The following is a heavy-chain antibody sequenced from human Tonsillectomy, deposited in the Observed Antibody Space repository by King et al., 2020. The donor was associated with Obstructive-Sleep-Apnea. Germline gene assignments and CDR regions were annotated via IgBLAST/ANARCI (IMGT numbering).Heavy chain of an antibody. J-gene: IGHJ5*02. CDR3: AKDWRPNWRADNWHFDG. CDR1: GFTFRTYC. Sequence: VQLVESGGGVVQPGRSLRLSCAASGFTFRTYCMHWVRQAPGKGLEWVAFISYDGDKKYYADSVRGRFTISRDNSKNTLYLQMNSLRGEDTAIYYCAKDWRPNWRADNWHFDGWGQGTLVTASS. V-gene: IGHV3-30*18. D-gene: IGHD1-20*01. CDR2: ISYDGDKK.